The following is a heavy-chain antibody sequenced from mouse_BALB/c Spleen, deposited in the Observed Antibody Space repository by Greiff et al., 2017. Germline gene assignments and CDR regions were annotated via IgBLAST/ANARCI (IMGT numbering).Heavy chain of an antibody. J-gene: IGHJ2*01. Sequence: DVHLVESGGGLVKLGGSLKLSCAASGFTFSSYYMSWVRQTPEKRLELVAAINSNGGSTYYPDTVKGRFTISRDNAKNTLYLQMSSLKSEDTALYYCARHDYFFDYWGQGTTLTVSS. CDR1: GFTFSSYY. CDR3: ARHDYFFDY. CDR2: INSNGGST. V-gene: IGHV5-6-2*01. D-gene: IGHD2-4*01.